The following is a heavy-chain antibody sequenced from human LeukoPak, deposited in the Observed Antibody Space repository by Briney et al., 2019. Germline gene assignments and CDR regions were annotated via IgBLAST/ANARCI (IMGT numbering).Heavy chain of an antibody. CDR1: GDSVSSNSVA. V-gene: IGHV6-1*01. D-gene: IGHD2/OR15-2a*01. CDR3: ARGKYSAFDI. CDR2: TFYRSKWYN. Sequence: SQTLSLTCAISGDSVSSNSVAWNWIRKSPSRGLEWLGRTFYRSKWYNDYAVSVKSRISISPDTSKNQCSLQLSSVTPEDTAVYYCARGKYSAFDIWGQRTMVTVSS. J-gene: IGHJ3*02.